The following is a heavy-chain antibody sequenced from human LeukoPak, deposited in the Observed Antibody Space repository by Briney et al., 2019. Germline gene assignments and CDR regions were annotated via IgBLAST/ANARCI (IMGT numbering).Heavy chain of an antibody. Sequence: PSETLSLTRAVYGGSFSGYYWSWIRQPPGKGLEWIGYIYYSGSTNYNPSLKSRVTISVDTSKNQFSLKLSSVTAADTAVYYCARVGLWYYDSSGYYNWGQGTLVTVSS. V-gene: IGHV4-59*01. CDR1: GGSFSGYY. CDR3: ARVGLWYYDSSGYYN. J-gene: IGHJ4*02. D-gene: IGHD3-22*01. CDR2: IYYSGST.